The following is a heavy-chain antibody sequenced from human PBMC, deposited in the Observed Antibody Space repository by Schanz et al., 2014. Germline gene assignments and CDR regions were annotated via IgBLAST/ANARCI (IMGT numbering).Heavy chain of an antibody. Sequence: EVQLLESGGGLVQPGGSLRLSCAASGFTFSAYAMTWVRQIPGKGLEWVSAISASGGTTYYADSVKGRFTVSRDNAKNSVYLQMNGLRVEDTAVYFCVSQTDSPNYWGQGTLVTVSS. CDR3: VSQTDSPNY. CDR1: GFTFSAYA. V-gene: IGHV3-23*01. CDR2: ISASGGTT. J-gene: IGHJ4*02. D-gene: IGHD5-18*01.